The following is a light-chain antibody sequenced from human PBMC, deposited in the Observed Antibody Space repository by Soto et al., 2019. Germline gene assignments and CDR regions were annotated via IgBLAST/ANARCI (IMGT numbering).Light chain of an antibody. CDR2: GAS. Sequence: EIVMTQSPATLSVSPGERATLSCRASQSVGSNLAWYQQKPGQAPRLLIYGASTRATGFPARFSGSGSGTEFTLTISSLQSEDFAVYYCQQYNNWPPYTFGQGTKLEI. V-gene: IGKV3-15*01. CDR3: QQYNNWPPYT. J-gene: IGKJ2*01. CDR1: QSVGSN.